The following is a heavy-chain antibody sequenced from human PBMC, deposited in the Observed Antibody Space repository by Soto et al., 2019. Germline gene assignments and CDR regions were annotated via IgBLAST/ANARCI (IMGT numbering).Heavy chain of an antibody. V-gene: IGHV3-21*01. D-gene: IGHD3-22*01. CDR2: ISKSDYT. J-gene: IGHJ4*02. CDR3: AREDSIIIPAVSDF. CDR1: GFAFNNYG. Sequence: PGGSLRLSCTVSGFAFNNYGINWVRRAPGKGLEWVSSISKSDYTYYSDSVKGRFTISRDNAKNSVSLQMNTLRVEDTAVYYCAREDSIIIPAVSDFWGLGTLVTVSS.